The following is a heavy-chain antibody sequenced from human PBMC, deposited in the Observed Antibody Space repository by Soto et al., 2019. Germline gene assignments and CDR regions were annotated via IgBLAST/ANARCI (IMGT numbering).Heavy chain of an antibody. CDR2: IYYSGST. CDR3: AGDYGSGSYRFDY. Sequence: SETLSLTCTVSGDSMRSYSWSWIRQPPGKGLEWIGYIYYSGSTTYNPSFKCRVTISIDTSEKQFSLKLTSVTAADTAVYFCAGDYGSGSYRFDYWGQGALVTVSS. CDR1: GDSMRSYS. J-gene: IGHJ4*02. V-gene: IGHV4-59*01. D-gene: IGHD3-10*01.